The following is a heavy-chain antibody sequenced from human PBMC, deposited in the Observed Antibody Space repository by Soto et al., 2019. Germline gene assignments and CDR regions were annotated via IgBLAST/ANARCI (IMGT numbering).Heavy chain of an antibody. J-gene: IGHJ6*02. CDR2: ISGYNGDA. Sequence: ASVKVSCKASGYTFTRYGISWVRQAPGQGLEWMGWISGYNGDANYAQKFQDRVSMTIDTSTGTACMELRSLTSDDTAIYYCAKNGQPPYYYYGLDVWG. CDR3: AKNGQPPYYYYGLDV. CDR1: GYTFTRYG. V-gene: IGHV1-18*01. D-gene: IGHD2-8*01.